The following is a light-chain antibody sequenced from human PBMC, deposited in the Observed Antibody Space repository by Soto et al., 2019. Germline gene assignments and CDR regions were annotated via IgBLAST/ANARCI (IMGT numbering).Light chain of an antibody. V-gene: IGKV2-28*01. CDR2: LGS. CDR1: QSLLHSNGYNY. CDR3: MQALQTPRLT. Sequence: DIVMTQSPLSLPVTPGEPASISCRSSQSLLHSNGYNYLDRYLQKPGQSPQLLIYLGSNRSSGVPDRFSGSGSGTDFTLKISRVEAEDVGVYYCMQALQTPRLTFGGGTKVEIK. J-gene: IGKJ4*01.